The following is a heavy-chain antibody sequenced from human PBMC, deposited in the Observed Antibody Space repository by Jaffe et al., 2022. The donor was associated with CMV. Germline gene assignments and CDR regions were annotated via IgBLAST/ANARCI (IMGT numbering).Heavy chain of an antibody. J-gene: IGHJ3*02. CDR2: IKQDGSEK. CDR1: GFTFSSYW. Sequence: EVQLVESGGGLVQPGGSLRLSCAASGFTFSSYWMSWVRQAPGKGLEWVANIKQDGSEKYYVDSVKGRFTISRDNAKNSLYLQMNSLRAEDTAVYYCARGRYRFSWWGGSGSCDAFDIWGQGTMVTVSS. V-gene: IGHV3-7*01. CDR3: ARGRYRFSWWGGSGSCDAFDI. D-gene: IGHD3-10*01.